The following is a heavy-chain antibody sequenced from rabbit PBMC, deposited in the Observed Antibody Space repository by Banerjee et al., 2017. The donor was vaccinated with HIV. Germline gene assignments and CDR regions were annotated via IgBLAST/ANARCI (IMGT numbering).Heavy chain of an antibody. CDR2: IGTGDGGT. CDR1: GFDFSSSYW. Sequence: QEQLVEYGGDLVQPEGSLTLTCKASGFDFSSSYWICWVRQAPGKGLEYIGYIGTGDGGTDYASWVNGRFTISRNTSQNTVTLQMTSLTAADTATYFCARWAGGGYYGLDLWGPGTLVTVS. V-gene: IGHV1S47*01. D-gene: IGHD8-1*01. J-gene: IGHJ3*01. CDR3: ARWAGGGYYGLDL.